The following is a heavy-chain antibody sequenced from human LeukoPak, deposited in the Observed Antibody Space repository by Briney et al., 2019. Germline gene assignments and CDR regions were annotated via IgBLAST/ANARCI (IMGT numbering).Heavy chain of an antibody. CDR2: RSGGST. CDR3: ARAPITSPFYFDY. D-gene: IGHD2-2*01. CDR1: GFAFDEHG. V-gene: IGHV3-20*04. J-gene: IGHJ4*02. Sequence: GGSLRLSCTASGFAFDEHGMSWVRQVPGKGLEWVSGRSGGSTCYADPLRGRFTISRDNAKNSLYLQMDSLRAEDKALYYCARAPITSPFYFDYWGQGTLVTVSS.